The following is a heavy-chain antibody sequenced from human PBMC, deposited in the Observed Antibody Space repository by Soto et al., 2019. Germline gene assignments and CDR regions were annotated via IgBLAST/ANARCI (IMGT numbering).Heavy chain of an antibody. V-gene: IGHV3-23*01. CDR2: ISGSGGST. Sequence: GGSLRLSCAASGFTFSSYAMSWVRQAPGKGLEWVSAISGSGGSTYYADSVKGRFTISRDNSKNTLYLQMNSLRAEDTAVYYCAKDLTGYYYYYMDVWGKGTTVTVSS. CDR3: AKDLTGYYYYYMDV. J-gene: IGHJ6*03. CDR1: GFTFSSYA. D-gene: IGHD4-4*01.